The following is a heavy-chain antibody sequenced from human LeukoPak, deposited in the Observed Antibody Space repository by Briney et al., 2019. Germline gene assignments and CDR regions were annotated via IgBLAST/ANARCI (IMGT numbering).Heavy chain of an antibody. CDR1: GFTFSTYR. CDR2: ISCDGNNK. V-gene: IGHV3-30*03. J-gene: IGHJ4*02. D-gene: IGHD3-10*01. CDR3: STGKVRVSSEKYEFEY. Sequence: GGSLRLSCAASGFTFSTYRIHWVRQAPGKGLEWVAVISCDGNNKYYADSVKGRFTISRDNSKNTVFLQMSSLRAEDTAVYYCSTGKVRVSSEKYEFEYWGQGALVTVSS.